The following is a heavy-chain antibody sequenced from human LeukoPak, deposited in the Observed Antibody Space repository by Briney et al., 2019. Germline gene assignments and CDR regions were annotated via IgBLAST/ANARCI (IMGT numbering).Heavy chain of an antibody. CDR2: INHSGST. CDR3: ARVRYYDSSGYYYYFDY. J-gene: IGHJ4*02. V-gene: IGHV4-34*01. CDR1: GGSFSGYY. D-gene: IGHD3-22*01. Sequence: PSETLSLTCAVYGGSFSGYYWSWIRQPPGKGLEWIGEINHSGSTNYNPSLKSRVTISVDTSKNQFSLKLSSVTAADTAVYYCARVRYYDSSGYYYYFDYWGQGTLVTVSS.